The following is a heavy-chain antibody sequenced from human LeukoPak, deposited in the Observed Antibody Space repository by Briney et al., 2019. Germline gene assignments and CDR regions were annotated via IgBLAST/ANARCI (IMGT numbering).Heavy chain of an antibody. CDR3: ARDGYGGNRYYYYYYMDV. CDR1: GYTFTSHA. CDR2: ISAYNGNT. V-gene: IGHV1-18*01. J-gene: IGHJ6*03. Sequence: ASVKVSCKASGYTFTSHAMNWVRQAPGQGLEWMGWISAYNGNTNYAQKLQGRVTMTTDTSTSTAYMELRSLRSDDTAVYYCARDGYGGNRYYYYYYMDVWGKGTTVTISS. D-gene: IGHD4-23*01.